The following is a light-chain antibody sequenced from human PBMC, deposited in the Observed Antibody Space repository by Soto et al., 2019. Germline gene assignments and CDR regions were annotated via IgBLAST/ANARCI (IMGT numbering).Light chain of an antibody. CDR1: QGISSH. CDR3: QQYYSYPQT. J-gene: IGKJ1*01. CDR2: AAS. V-gene: IGKV1-8*01. Sequence: AIRMTQSPSSFSASTGDRVTITCRASQGISSHLAWYQQKPGKAPKLLIYAASTLQSGVPSRFSGSGSGTDFTLTISCLQSEDFATYYCQQYYSYPQTFGQGIKVEIK.